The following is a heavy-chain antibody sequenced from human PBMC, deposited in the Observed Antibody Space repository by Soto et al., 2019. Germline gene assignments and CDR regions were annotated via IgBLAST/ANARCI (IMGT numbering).Heavy chain of an antibody. V-gene: IGHV4-31*03. CDR1: GGSISSAGYY. CDR2: IYYSGST. Sequence: PSETLSLTCTVSGGSISSAGYYWSWIRQHPGKGLEWIGDIYYSGSTYYNPSLKSRVTISVDTSKNQFSLRLTSVTAADTAVYYCARGSGEYGDYLSYRGQGTLVTVSS. J-gene: IGHJ4*02. D-gene: IGHD4-17*01. CDR3: ARGSGEYGDYLSY.